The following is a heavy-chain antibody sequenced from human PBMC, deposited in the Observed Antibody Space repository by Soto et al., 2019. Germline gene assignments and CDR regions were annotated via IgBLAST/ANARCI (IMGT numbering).Heavy chain of an antibody. CDR1: GYTFTSYG. CDR2: ISAYNGNT. D-gene: IGHD3-22*01. J-gene: IGHJ4*02. CDR3: ARCGYYDSSGYLTR. Sequence: QVQLVQSGAEVKKTGASVKVSCKASGYTFTSYGISWVRQAPGQGLEWMGRISAYNGNTNYAQKLQGRATMTTDTSTSTAYMELRSLRSDDTAVYYCARCGYYDSSGYLTRWGQGTLVTVSS. V-gene: IGHV1-18*01.